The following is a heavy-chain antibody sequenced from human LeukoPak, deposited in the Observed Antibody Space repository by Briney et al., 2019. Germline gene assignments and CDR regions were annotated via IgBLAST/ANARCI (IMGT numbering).Heavy chain of an antibody. V-gene: IGHV1-46*01. CDR2: INPSGGST. CDR3: ASAVTPGKFDY. Sequence: ASVKVSCKASGYTFTGYYMHWVRQAPGQGLEWMGIINPSGGSTSYAQKFQGRVTMTRDTSTSTVYMELSSLRSEDTAVYYCASAVTPGKFDYWGQGTLVTVSS. CDR1: GYTFTGYY. D-gene: IGHD4-17*01. J-gene: IGHJ4*02.